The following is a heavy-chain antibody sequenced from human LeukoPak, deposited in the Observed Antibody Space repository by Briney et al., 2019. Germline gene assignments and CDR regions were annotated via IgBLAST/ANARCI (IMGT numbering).Heavy chain of an antibody. V-gene: IGHV3-53*01. CDR3: ARPLYYYDSSGPYYFDY. Sequence: GGSLRLSCAASGFTVSSNYMSWVRQAPGKGLEWVSVIYSGGSTYYADSVKGRFTISRDNPKNTLYLQMNSLRAEDTAVYYCARPLYYYDSSGPYYFDYWGQGTLVTVSS. CDR2: IYSGGST. J-gene: IGHJ4*02. D-gene: IGHD3-22*01. CDR1: GFTVSSNY.